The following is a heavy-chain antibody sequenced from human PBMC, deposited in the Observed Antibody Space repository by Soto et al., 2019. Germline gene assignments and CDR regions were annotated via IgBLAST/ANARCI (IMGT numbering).Heavy chain of an antibody. Sequence: PGGSLRLSCAASGFTVSSNYMSWVRQAPGKGLEWVSVIYSGGSTYYADSVKGRFTISRDNSKNTLYLQMNSLRAEDTAVYYCARVERYFDWLPDSYFDYWGQGTLVTVSS. J-gene: IGHJ4*02. V-gene: IGHV3-66*01. CDR1: GFTVSSNY. D-gene: IGHD3-9*01. CDR2: IYSGGST. CDR3: ARVERYFDWLPDSYFDY.